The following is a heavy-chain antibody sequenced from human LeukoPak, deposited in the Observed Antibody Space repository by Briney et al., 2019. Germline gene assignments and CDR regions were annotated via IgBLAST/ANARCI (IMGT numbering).Heavy chain of an antibody. V-gene: IGHV1-18*01. CDR1: GYTFTSYG. J-gene: IGHJ4*02. CDR2: ISAYNGNT. D-gene: IGHD3-22*01. Sequence: ASVKVSCKASGYTFTSYGISWVRQAPGQGLEWMGWISAYNGNTNYAQKLQGRVTMTRDTSTSTAYMELRSLRSDDTAVYYCATVEFFGIVGGFDYWGQGTLVTVSS. CDR3: ATVEFFGIVGGFDY.